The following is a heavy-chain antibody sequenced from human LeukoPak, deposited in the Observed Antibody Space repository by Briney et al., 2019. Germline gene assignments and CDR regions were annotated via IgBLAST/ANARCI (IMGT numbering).Heavy chain of an antibody. V-gene: IGHV3-74*01. CDR3: AKDHYWSIDY. CDR2: IKGDGISS. D-gene: IGHD3-3*01. CDR1: RFDFSSNW. Sequence: GGSLRLSCAASRFDFSSNWMHWVRHAPGQGLVWVSRIKGDGISSNYADSVKGRFTISRDIAKNTLYLQMNSLRAEDTGVYYCAKDHYWSIDYWGRGTLVTVSS. J-gene: IGHJ4*02.